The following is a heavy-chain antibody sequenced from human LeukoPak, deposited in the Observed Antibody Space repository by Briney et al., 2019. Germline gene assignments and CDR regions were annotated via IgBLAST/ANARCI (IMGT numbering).Heavy chain of an antibody. CDR2: INPNSGGT. CDR1: GGTFSSYA. J-gene: IGHJ4*02. V-gene: IGHV1-2*02. CDR3: AREQTSLGYCSSTSCPADY. Sequence: ASVKVSCKASGGTFSSYAISWVRQAPGQGLEWMGWINPNSGGTNYAQKFQGRVTMTRDTSISTAYMELSRLRSDDTAVYYCAREQTSLGYCSSTSCPADYWGQGTWSPSPQ. D-gene: IGHD2-2*01.